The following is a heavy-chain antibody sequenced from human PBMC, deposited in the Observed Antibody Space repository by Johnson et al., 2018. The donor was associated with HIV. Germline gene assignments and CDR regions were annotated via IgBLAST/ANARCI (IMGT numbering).Heavy chain of an antibody. CDR3: TRDLEWWELRSGAFDI. D-gene: IGHD1-26*01. CDR2: LSCDRGSI. CDR1: GFTFDDYA. J-gene: IGHJ3*02. V-gene: IGHV3-9*01. Sequence: VQLVESGGGLVQPGRSLRLSSAASGFTFDDYAMHWVRQAPAKGLEWVSGLSCDRGSIAYADSMRGRFTISRDNAKNSLYLQINSLRAEDTAVYDCTRDLEWWELRSGAFDIWGQGTMVTVSS.